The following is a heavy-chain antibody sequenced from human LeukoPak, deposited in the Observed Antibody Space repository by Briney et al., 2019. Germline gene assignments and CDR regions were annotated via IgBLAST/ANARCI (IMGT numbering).Heavy chain of an antibody. CDR2: IYSDVTT. CDR3: ARGPTSGSGSPFDY. D-gene: IGHD3-10*01. Sequence: GGSLRLSCAASGFTFSSYGMHWVRQAPGKGLQWVSVIYSDVTTYYADSVKGRFTISRDNSKNTLDLQMNSLRAEDTAVYYCARGPTSGSGSPFDYWGQGTLVTVSS. J-gene: IGHJ4*02. V-gene: IGHV3-66*01. CDR1: GFTFSSYG.